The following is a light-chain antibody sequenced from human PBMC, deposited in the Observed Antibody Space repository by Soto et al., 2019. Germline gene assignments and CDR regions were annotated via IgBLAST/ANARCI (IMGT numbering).Light chain of an antibody. CDR2: AAS. V-gene: IGKV1-39*01. J-gene: IGKJ1*01. CDR1: QNINNY. CDR3: QQSHSSPRT. Sequence: DSQITQSPSSLSASVGDRVTITCRASQNINNYLNWYQQKPGKAPKLMIYAASTLQIGVPSRFSGSGSGTDFTLTISSLQPEDFATYYCQQSHSSPRTFGQGTKVDIK.